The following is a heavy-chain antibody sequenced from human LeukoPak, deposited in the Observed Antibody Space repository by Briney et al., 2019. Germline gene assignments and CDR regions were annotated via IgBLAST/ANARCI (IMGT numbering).Heavy chain of an antibody. D-gene: IGHD1-26*01. CDR1: GFTFSSYA. V-gene: IGHV3-64D*06. J-gene: IGHJ4*02. CDR2: ISSNGGST. CDR3: VKEYQPDSGSFFYFDY. Sequence: SGGSLRLSCSASGFTFSSYAMHRVRQAPGKGLEYVSAISSNGGSTYYADSVKGRFTISRDNSKNTLYLQMSSLRAEDTAVYYCVKEYQPDSGSFFYFDYWGQGTLVTVSS.